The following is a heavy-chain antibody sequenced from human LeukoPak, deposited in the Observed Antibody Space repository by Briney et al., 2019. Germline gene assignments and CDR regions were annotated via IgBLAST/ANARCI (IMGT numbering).Heavy chain of an antibody. Sequence: SETLSLTCAVYSGSFNDHYWSWIRQSPGKGLEWIGEIHPSGNTKYKPSLESRVTMSVDTSKNQFSLKLSSVTAADTAVYYCARYRGRYYYMDVWGKGTTVTISS. D-gene: IGHD5-24*01. V-gene: IGHV4-34*10. CDR1: SGSFNDHY. CDR3: ARYRGRYYYMDV. J-gene: IGHJ6*03. CDR2: IHPSGNT.